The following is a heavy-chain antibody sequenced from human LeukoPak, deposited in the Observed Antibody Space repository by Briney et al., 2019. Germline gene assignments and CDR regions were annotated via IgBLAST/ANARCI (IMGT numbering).Heavy chain of an antibody. J-gene: IGHJ6*04. CDR1: GISLSTSGMC. Sequence: SGPALVKPTQTLTLTCTFSGISLSTSGMCVSWIRQPPGKALEWLALLDWDDDKYYSTSLKTRLTISKDTSKNQVVLTMTNMDPVDTATYYCARIRIVVVPAAMRADYYYYGMDVWGKGTTVTVSS. CDR3: ARIRIVVVPAAMRADYYYYGMDV. V-gene: IGHV2-70*01. D-gene: IGHD2-2*01. CDR2: LDWDDDK.